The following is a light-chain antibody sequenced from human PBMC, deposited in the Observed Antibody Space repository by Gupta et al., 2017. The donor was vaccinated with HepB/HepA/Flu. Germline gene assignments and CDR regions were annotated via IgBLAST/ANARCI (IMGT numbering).Light chain of an antibody. V-gene: IGLV3-1*01. CDR1: KLGDKD. CDR3: QAWDSSIVI. J-gene: IGLJ2*01. CDR2: QDN. Sequence: SSALSQPPSVSVSPGQTATITCSGDKLGDKDVCWYHQKPGQSPVLVIYQDNKRPSGIPERFSGSNSGNTATLTISGTQALDEADYYCQAWDSSIVIFGGGTKLTVL.